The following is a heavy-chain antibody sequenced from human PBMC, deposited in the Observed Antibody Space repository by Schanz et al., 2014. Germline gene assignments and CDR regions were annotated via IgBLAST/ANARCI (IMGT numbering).Heavy chain of an antibody. J-gene: IGHJ4*02. CDR3: ATEGPRSSWPPHFGY. CDR1: GYTFTSYG. D-gene: IGHD6-13*01. V-gene: IGHV7-4-1*02. Sequence: QVQLVQSGTEVKKPGASVKVSCKASGYTFTSYGVSWVRQAPGQGLEWMGWIHTVTGNPTYAQDFTGRFVFSLDTSVSTAYLQINSLLAEDTAIYYCATEGPRSSWPPHFGYWGQGTLVTVSS. CDR2: IHTVTGNP.